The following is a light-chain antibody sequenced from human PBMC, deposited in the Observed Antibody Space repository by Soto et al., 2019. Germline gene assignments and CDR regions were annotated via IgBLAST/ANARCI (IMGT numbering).Light chain of an antibody. J-gene: IGKJ5*01. V-gene: IGKV1-33*01. CDR3: QQFDNLPFT. CDR1: QVIRNY. CDR2: DAS. Sequence: DIQMTQSPSSLSASVGDRVTITCQASQVIRNYLNWYQQKPGQAPKLLIYDASNLERGVPSRFSGSGSGTDFTFTISSLLPEDIARYYCQQFDNLPFTFGQGTRLEIK.